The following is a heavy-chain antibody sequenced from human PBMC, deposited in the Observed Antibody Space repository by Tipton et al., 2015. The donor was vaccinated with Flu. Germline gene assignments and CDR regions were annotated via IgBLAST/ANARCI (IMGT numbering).Heavy chain of an antibody. D-gene: IGHD6-13*01. J-gene: IGHJ4*02. CDR1: GGSISGSNYY. V-gene: IGHV4-31*03. CDR3: ARGRGAAAGNFDY. Sequence: TLSLTCTVSGGSISGSNYYWSWIRQHPGKGLEWIGYIHYSGSTFYNPSLKGRVIISVDTSKNQFSLKLSSVTAADTAVYYCARGRGAAAGNFDYWGQGTLVTVSS. CDR2: IHYSGST.